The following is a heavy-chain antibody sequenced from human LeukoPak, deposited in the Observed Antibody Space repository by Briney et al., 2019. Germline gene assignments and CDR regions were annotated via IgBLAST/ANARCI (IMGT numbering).Heavy chain of an antibody. V-gene: IGHV4-39*07. Sequence: PSETLSLTCTVSGGSISSSSYYWGWIRQPPGKGLEWIGSIYYSGSTYYNPSLKSRVTISVDTSKNQFSLKLSSVTAADTAVYYCASDARPLNFDYWGQGTLVTVSS. J-gene: IGHJ4*02. CDR3: ASDARPLNFDY. CDR1: GGSISSSSYY. CDR2: IYYSGST.